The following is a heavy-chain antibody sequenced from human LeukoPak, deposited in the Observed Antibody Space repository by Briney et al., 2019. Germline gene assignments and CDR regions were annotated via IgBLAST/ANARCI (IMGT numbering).Heavy chain of an antibody. J-gene: IGHJ4*02. Sequence: PGGSLRPSCAASGFTFSSYGMHWVRQAPGKGLEWVAVIWYDGSNKYYADSVKGRFTISRDNSKNPLYLQMNSLRAEDTAVYYCARGHVWFGELLYYFDYWGQGTLVTVSS. CDR1: GFTFSSYG. CDR2: IWYDGSNK. V-gene: IGHV3-33*01. D-gene: IGHD3-10*01. CDR3: ARGHVWFGELLYYFDY.